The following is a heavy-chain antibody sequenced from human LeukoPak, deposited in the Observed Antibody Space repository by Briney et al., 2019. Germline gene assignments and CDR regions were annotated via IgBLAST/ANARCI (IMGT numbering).Heavy chain of an antibody. D-gene: IGHD3-22*01. CDR1: GGSISSGSYY. CDR3: ARDRFIDPFDSI. J-gene: IGHJ3*02. CDR2: IYYSGST. Sequence: SDTLSLTCTVSGGSISSGSYYWSWIRQPPGKGLEWIGSIYYSGSTYYNPSLKSRVTISVDTSKNQFSLKLSSVTAADTAVYYCARDRFIDPFDSIWGQGTMVTVSS. V-gene: IGHV4-39*07.